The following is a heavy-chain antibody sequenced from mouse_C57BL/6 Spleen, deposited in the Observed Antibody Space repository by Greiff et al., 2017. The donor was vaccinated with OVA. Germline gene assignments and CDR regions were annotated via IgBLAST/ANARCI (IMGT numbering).Heavy chain of an antibody. J-gene: IGHJ1*03. D-gene: IGHD1-1*01. CDR1: GFNIKDYY. CDR2: IDPEDGET. V-gene: IGHV14-2*01. CDR3: ATITTVVDWYFDV. Sequence: VQLQQSGAELVKPGASVKLSCTASGFNIKDYYMHWVKQRTEQGLEWIGRIDPEDGETKYDPKFQGKATITADTSSNTAYLQLSSLTSEDTAVYYCATITTVVDWYFDVWGTGTTVTVSS.